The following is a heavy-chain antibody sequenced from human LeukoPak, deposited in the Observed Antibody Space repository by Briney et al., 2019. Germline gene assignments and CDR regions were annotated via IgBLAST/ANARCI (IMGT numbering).Heavy chain of an antibody. Sequence: PSETLSLTCAVYGGSFSGYYWSWIRQPPGKGLEWIGEINHSGSTNYNPSLKSRVTISVDTSKNQFSLKLSSVTAADTAVYYCASGHYYDILTGYYATSFDYWGQGTLVTVSS. CDR3: ASGHYYDILTGYYATSFDY. D-gene: IGHD3-9*01. CDR1: GGSFSGYY. CDR2: INHSGST. V-gene: IGHV4-34*01. J-gene: IGHJ4*02.